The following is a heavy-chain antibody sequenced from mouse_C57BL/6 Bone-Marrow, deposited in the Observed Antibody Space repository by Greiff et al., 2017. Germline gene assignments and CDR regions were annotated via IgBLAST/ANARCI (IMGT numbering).Heavy chain of an antibody. V-gene: IGHV5-6*01. CDR2: ISSGGSYT. J-gene: IGHJ2*02. CDR3: ASLYYYGSSFVGDDFDY. Sequence: EVQLVESGGDLVKPGGSLKLSCAASGFTFSSYGMSWVRQTPDKRLEWVATISSGGSYTYYPDSVKGRSTFSRDNSKNTLYLQVSSLKCGDTAMYSCASLYYYGSSFVGDDFDYWGQGTSLTVSS. CDR1: GFTFSSYG. D-gene: IGHD1-1*01.